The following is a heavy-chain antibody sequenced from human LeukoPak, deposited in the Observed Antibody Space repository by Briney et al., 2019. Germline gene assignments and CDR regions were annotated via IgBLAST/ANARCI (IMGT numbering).Heavy chain of an antibody. CDR2: MNPNSGNT. V-gene: IGHV1-8*01. D-gene: IGHD2-2*01. CDR3: ARGGKSYAY. J-gene: IGHJ4*02. CDR1: GYTFSAYD. Sequence: ASVKVSCKASGYTFSAYDINWVRQATGHGLEWMGWMNPNSGNTGFAQKFQGRVTMTRDTSINTAYMELSNLRSEDTAVYYCARGGKSYAYWGQGTLVTVSS.